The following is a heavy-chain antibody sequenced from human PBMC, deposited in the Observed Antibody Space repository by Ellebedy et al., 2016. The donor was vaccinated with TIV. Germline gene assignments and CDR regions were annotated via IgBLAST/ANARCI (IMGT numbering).Heavy chain of an antibody. CDR3: AKRGILGGVDKEFDY. Sequence: GGSLRLSXAASGFTFSSYAMSWVRQAPGKGLEWVSAISGSGSSTYYPDSVKGRFTISRDNSKNTLYLQMNSLRGEDTAVYYCAKRGILGGVDKEFDYWGQGTLVTVSS. J-gene: IGHJ4*02. CDR2: ISGSGSST. CDR1: GFTFSSYA. D-gene: IGHD2-15*01. V-gene: IGHV3-23*01.